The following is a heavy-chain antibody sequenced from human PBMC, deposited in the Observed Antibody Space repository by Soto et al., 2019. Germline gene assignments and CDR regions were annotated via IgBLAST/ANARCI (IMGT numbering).Heavy chain of an antibody. CDR2: IYHSGST. V-gene: IGHV4-30-2*01. J-gene: IGHJ4*02. CDR3: ARGGGWTFDY. Sequence: QLQLQESGSGLVKPSQTLSLTCAVSGGSISNGGYSWSWIRQPPGKGLEWIGYIYHSGSTYYNPFRKSRVTISVDRSKNQFSLKLSSVTAADTAVYYCARGGGWTFDYWGQGTLVTVSS. CDR1: GGSISNGGYS. D-gene: IGHD2-15*01.